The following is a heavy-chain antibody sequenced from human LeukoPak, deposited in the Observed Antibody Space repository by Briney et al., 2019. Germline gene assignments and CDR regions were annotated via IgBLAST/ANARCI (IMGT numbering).Heavy chain of an antibody. CDR2: INPSGGNT. D-gene: IGHD3-22*01. V-gene: IGHV1-46*01. J-gene: IGHJ4*02. CDR1: RYTFTSSY. Sequence: GASVKVSCKASRYTFTSSYMHWVRQAPGQGLEWMGIINPSGGNTTYAQKFQGRVTMTRDMSTSTVYMELSSLRSEDTAVYYCARDPGYDTSGYYYGYFDYWGLETLVTVSS. CDR3: ARDPGYDTSGYYYGYFDY.